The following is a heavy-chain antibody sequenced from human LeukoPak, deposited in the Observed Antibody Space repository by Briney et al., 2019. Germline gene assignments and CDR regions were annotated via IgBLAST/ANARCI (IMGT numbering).Heavy chain of an antibody. CDR1: GFTFSSYA. CDR2: ISGSGGST. V-gene: IGHV3-23*01. J-gene: IGHJ5*02. Sequence: PGESLKISCAASGFTFSSYAMSWVRQAPGKGLEWVSAISGSGGSTYYADSVKGRFTISRDNSKNTLYLQMNSLRAEDTAVYYCAKGGYCSSTSCYTSWFDPWGQGTLVTVSS. CDR3: AKGGYCSSTSCYTSWFDP. D-gene: IGHD2-2*02.